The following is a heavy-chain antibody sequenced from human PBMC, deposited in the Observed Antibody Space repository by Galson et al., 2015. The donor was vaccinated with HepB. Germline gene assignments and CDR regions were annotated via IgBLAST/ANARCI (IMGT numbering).Heavy chain of an antibody. J-gene: IGHJ6*02. CDR1: GFTFSSYS. Sequence: SLRLSCAASGFTFSSYSMNWVRQAPGKGLEWVSSISSSSSYIYYADSVKGRFTISRDNAKNSLYLQMNSLRAEDTAVYYCAGDHCSSTSCYRFYGMDVWGQGTTVTVSS. D-gene: IGHD2-2*02. V-gene: IGHV3-21*01. CDR2: ISSSSSYI. CDR3: AGDHCSSTSCYRFYGMDV.